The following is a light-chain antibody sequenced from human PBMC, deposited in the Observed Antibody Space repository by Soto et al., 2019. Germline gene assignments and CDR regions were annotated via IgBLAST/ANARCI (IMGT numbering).Light chain of an antibody. CDR3: QQYNSFPWT. Sequence: DIVMTQSPDSLAVSLGERATINCKSSQSVLYSSTNKNYLAWYQQKPGQPPKLLIYWASTRESGVSSRFRGHVSGTEFTLSISSLQPGDSATYYCQQYNSFPWTFGLGTKVDIK. CDR2: WAS. CDR1: QSVLYSSTNKNY. J-gene: IGKJ1*01. V-gene: IGKV4-1*01.